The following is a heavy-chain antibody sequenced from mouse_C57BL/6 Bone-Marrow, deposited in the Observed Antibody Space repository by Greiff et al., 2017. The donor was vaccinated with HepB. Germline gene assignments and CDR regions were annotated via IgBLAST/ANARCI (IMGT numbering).Heavy chain of an antibody. Sequence: EVQVVESGGDLVKPGGSLKLSCAASGFTFSSYGMSWVRQTPDKRLEWVATISSGGSYTYYPDSVKGLFTISRDNAKNTLYLQMSSLKSEDTAMYYCASHNYDGYYETDFDYWGQGTTLTVSS. D-gene: IGHD2-3*01. V-gene: IGHV5-6*01. J-gene: IGHJ2*01. CDR2: ISSGGSYT. CDR1: GFTFSSYG. CDR3: ASHNYDGYYETDFDY.